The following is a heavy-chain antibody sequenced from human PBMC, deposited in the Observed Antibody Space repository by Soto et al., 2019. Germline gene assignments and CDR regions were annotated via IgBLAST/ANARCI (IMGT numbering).Heavy chain of an antibody. J-gene: IGHJ3*02. V-gene: IGHV1-69*04. CDR1: GGTFSSYT. D-gene: IGHD3-3*01. CDR2: IIPILGIA. CDR3: ARDFGKLVRPDAFDI. Sequence: SVKVSCKASGGTFSSYTISWVRQAPGQGLEWMGRIIPILGIANYAQKFQGRVTITADKSTSTAYMELSSLRSEDTAVYYCARDFGKLVRPDAFDIWGQGTMVTVSS.